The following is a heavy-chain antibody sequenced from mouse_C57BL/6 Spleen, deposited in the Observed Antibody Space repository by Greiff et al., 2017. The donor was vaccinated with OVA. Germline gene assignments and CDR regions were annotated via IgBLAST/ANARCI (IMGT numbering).Heavy chain of an antibody. Sequence: EVKLVGSGGGLLKPGGSLNLSFAASGFPFSSYAMSWVRQTPEKRLEWVATISDGGSYTYYPDNVKGRFTIARDNAKNNLYLQMSHLKSEDTAMYYCARENYGNFYYAMDYWGQGTSVTVSS. J-gene: IGHJ4*01. V-gene: IGHV5-4*01. D-gene: IGHD2-1*01. CDR2: ISDGGSYT. CDR1: GFPFSSYA. CDR3: ARENYGNFYYAMDY.